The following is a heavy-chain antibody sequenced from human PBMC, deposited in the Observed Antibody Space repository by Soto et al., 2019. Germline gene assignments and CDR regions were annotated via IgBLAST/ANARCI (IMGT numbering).Heavy chain of an antibody. CDR1: GYTFTSYA. CDR3: ARADRLTSMAAY. CDR2: INAGNGNT. J-gene: IGHJ4*02. V-gene: IGHV1-3*01. D-gene: IGHD5-18*01. Sequence: QVQLVQSGAEVKKPGASVKVSCKASGYTFTSYAMHWVRQAPGQRLEWMGWINAGNGNTKYSQKFQGRVTITRDTAVSTAYMELSSLRSEYTAVYYCARADRLTSMAAYWGKGTLVTVAS.